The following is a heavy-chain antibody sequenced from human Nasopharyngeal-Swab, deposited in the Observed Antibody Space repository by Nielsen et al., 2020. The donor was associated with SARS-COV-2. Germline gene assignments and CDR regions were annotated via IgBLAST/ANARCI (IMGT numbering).Heavy chain of an antibody. CDR3: ARAMDDSSGYYY. CDR2: IYYSGST. Sequence: SETLSLTCTVSGDSISSYYWSWIRQPPGKGLEWIGYIYYSGSTYYNPSLKSRVTISVDTSKNQFSLKLSSVTAADTAVYYCARAMDDSSGYYYWGQGTLVTVSS. D-gene: IGHD3-22*01. CDR1: GDSISSYY. J-gene: IGHJ4*02. V-gene: IGHV4-59*12.